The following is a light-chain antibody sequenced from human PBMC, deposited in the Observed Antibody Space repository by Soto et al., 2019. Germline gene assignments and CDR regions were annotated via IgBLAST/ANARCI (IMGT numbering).Light chain of an antibody. Sequence: QSALTQPASVSGSPGQSITISCTGTSSDVGGYNFVSWYQQHPGKAPKLMIYEVSNRPSGVSNCFSGSKSGNTASLTTSALQAEDEADYSCSSYTTSSTLLYVFGTGTKLTVL. CDR1: SSDVGGYNF. V-gene: IGLV2-14*01. J-gene: IGLJ1*01. CDR3: SSYTTSSTLLYV. CDR2: EVS.